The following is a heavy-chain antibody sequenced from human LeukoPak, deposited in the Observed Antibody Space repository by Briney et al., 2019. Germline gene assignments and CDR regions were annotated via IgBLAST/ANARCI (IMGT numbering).Heavy chain of an antibody. V-gene: IGHV4-39*01. CDR1: GGSISSSNYF. D-gene: IGHD5-24*01. CDR2: IYYSGST. J-gene: IGHJ4*02. Sequence: SEALSLTCTVSGGSISSSNYFWGWIRQPPGKGLEWIGSIYYSGSTYSNPSLKSRVTISVDTSKNQFSLKLSSVTAADTAVYYCASQKDGYSFDYWGQGTLVTVSS. CDR3: ASQKDGYSFDY.